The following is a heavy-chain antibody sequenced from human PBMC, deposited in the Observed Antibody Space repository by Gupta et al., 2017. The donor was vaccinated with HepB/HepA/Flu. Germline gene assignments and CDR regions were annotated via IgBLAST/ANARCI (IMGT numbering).Heavy chain of an antibody. D-gene: IGHD5-24*01. V-gene: IGHV1-46*01. CDR3: ARDFTRDGYYYFDY. CDR2: INPSGGST. J-gene: IGHJ4*02. Sequence: MHWVRQAPGQGLEWMGIINPSGGSTSYAQKFQGRVTMTRDTSTSTVYMELSSLRSEDTAVYYCARDFTRDGYYYFDYWGQGTLVTVSS.